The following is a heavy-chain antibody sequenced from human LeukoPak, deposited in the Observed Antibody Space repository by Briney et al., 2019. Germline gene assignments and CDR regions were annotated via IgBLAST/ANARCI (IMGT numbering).Heavy chain of an antibody. Sequence: GGSLRLSCEASGFTLSNYWMTWVRQAPGKGLEWVATIKQGGSDKFYVDSVKGRFTISGDNAKNLLFLEMNSLRVEDTAVYYCARDPFDLWGQGTRVTVSS. J-gene: IGHJ5*02. CDR1: GFTLSNYW. CDR2: IKQGGSDK. V-gene: IGHV3-7*01. CDR3: ARDPFDL.